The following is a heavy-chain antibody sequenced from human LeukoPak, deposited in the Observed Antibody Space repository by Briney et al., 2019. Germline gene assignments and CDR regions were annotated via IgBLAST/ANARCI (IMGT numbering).Heavy chain of an antibody. CDR1: GGSISRGGYY. V-gene: IGHV4-31*03. CDR2: IYYSGST. CDR3: ARYYDIEDWFDP. Sequence: SETLSLTCTVSGGSISRGGYYWSWIRQHPGKGLEWIGYIYYSGSTYYNPSLKSRVIISVDTSKNQFSLNLSSVTAADTAVYYCARYYDIEDWFDPWGQGTLVTVSS. D-gene: IGHD3-9*01. J-gene: IGHJ5*02.